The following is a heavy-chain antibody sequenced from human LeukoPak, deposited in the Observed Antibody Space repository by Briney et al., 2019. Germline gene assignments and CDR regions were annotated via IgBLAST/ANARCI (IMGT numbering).Heavy chain of an antibody. CDR1: AFSFSTYF. CDR3: ARASKQSSGYPRYYYYYYMDV. V-gene: IGHV3-7*04. CDR2: IKQDGSEK. J-gene: IGHJ6*03. D-gene: IGHD3-22*01. Sequence: PGGSLRLSCAASAFSFSTYFMSWVRQAPGKGLEWVANIKQDGSEKYYVDSVKGRFTISRDNAKNSLYLQMNSLRAEDTAVYYCARASKQSSGYPRYYYYYYMDVWGKGTTVTVSS.